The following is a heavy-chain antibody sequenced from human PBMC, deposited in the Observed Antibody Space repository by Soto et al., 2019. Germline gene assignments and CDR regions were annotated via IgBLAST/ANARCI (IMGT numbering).Heavy chain of an antibody. CDR1: GFTFSTYS. CDR3: AXDQVPAAIGYYYYGMDV. Sequence: GESLRLSCAASGFTFSTYSMNWVRQAPGKGLEWVSSISTSGSYTYYADSVKGRFTISRDNAKNSVDLQMNSLRAEDTAVYYCAXDQVPAAIGYYYYGMDVWGQGTTVTVSS. CDR2: ISTSGSYT. D-gene: IGHD2-2*02. V-gene: IGHV3-21*01. J-gene: IGHJ6*02.